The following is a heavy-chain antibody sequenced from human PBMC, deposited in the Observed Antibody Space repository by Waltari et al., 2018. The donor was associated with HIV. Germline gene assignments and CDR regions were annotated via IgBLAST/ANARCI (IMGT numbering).Heavy chain of an antibody. V-gene: IGHV1-2*02. CDR1: GYPFTGYY. D-gene: IGHD1-26*01. J-gene: IGHJ5*02. Sequence: QVQLVQSGAEVKKPGASVKVSCKASGYPFTGYYMPWVRQAPGQGLEWMGWINPNSGGTNYAQKFQGRVTMTRDTSISTAYMELSRLRSDDTAVYYCARDLLPLTHLLRGWFDPWGQGTLVTVSS. CDR3: ARDLLPLTHLLRGWFDP. CDR2: INPNSGGT.